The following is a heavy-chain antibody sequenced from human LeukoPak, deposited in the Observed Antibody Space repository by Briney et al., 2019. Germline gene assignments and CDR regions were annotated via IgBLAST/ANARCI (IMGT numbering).Heavy chain of an antibody. CDR1: GYTFTGYY. V-gene: IGHV1-2*02. Sequence: ASVKVSCKASGYTFTGYYMHWVRQAPGQGLEWMGWINPNSGGTNYAQEFQGRVTMTRDTSISTAYMELRSLRSDDTAVYYCARDGGNSGLYEFDYWGQGTLVTVSS. CDR2: INPNSGGT. J-gene: IGHJ4*02. D-gene: IGHD4-23*01. CDR3: ARDGGNSGLYEFDY.